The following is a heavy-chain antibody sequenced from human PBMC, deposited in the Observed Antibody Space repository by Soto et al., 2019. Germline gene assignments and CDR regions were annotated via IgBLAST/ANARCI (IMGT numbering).Heavy chain of an antibody. D-gene: IGHD6-13*01. CDR2: IYTSGST. CDR3: ARVLRAGSSGYRGRYNWFDP. J-gene: IGHJ5*02. V-gene: IGHV4-4*07. CDR1: GGSISSYY. Sequence: PLQTLSLTCTVSGGSISSYYWSWIRQPAGKGLEWIGRIYTSGSTNYNPSLKSRGTMPVDTSKNQFSLKLSSVTAADTAVYYCARVLRAGSSGYRGRYNWFDPWGQGTLVTVSS.